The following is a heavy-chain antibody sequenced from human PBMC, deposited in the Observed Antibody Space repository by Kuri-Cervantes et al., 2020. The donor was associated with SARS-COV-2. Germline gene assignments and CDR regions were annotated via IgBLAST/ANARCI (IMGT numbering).Heavy chain of an antibody. J-gene: IGHJ5*01. CDR2: ISSSSSTI. Sequence: LSLSCAASGFTFSSYSMNWVRQAPGKGLEWVSYISSSSSTIYYADSVRGRFTISRDNAKNSLYLQMNSLRDEDTAVYYCAKDLILGYSSGWIRGGGNWFDPWGQGTPVTVSS. D-gene: IGHD6-19*01. CDR1: GFTFSSYS. V-gene: IGHV3-48*02. CDR3: AKDLILGYSSGWIRGGGNWFDP.